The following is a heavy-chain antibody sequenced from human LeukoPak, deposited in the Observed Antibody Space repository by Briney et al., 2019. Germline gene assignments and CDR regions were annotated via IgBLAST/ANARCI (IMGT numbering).Heavy chain of an antibody. CDR1: GYSISSGYY. V-gene: IGHV4-61*01. D-gene: IGHD3-22*01. CDR2: IYYSGST. CDR3: ARETLSPPFFDDNSGFYKYFDS. Sequence: SETLSLTCTVSGYSISSGYYWGWIRQPPGKGLEWIGYIYYSGSTKYNPSLKSRVVISFGTSKNQFSLKLNSVTAADTAVYYCARETLSPPFFDDNSGFYKYFDSWGQGALVTVSS. J-gene: IGHJ4*02.